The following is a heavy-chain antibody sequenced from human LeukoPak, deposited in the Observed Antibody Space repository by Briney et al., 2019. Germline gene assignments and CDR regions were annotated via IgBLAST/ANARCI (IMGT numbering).Heavy chain of an antibody. CDR1: GFTFSSYG. D-gene: IGHD4-17*01. CDR3: ASPAPDGDYVTDPRFDY. CDR2: IWYDGSNK. Sequence: QPGGSLRLSCAASGFTFSSYGMHWVRQAPGKGLEWVAVIWYDGSNKYYADSVKGRFTISRDNSKNTLYLQMNSLRAEDTAVYYCASPAPDGDYVTDPRFDYWGQGTLVTVSS. J-gene: IGHJ4*02. V-gene: IGHV3-33*01.